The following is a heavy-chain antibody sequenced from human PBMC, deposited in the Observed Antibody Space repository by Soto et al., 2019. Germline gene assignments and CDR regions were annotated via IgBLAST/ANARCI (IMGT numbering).Heavy chain of an antibody. Sequence: QITLKESGPTLVKPTQTLTLTCTFSGFSLSTSGVGVGWIRQPPGKALEWLALIYWDDDKRYSPSLKSRLTITKDTSKNQVVLTMTNMDPVDTATYYCAHTLASPLWFGELSLSPVGYYYYYMDVWGKGTTVTVSS. CDR1: GFSLSTSGVG. V-gene: IGHV2-5*02. J-gene: IGHJ6*03. CDR2: IYWDDDK. D-gene: IGHD3-10*01. CDR3: AHTLASPLWFGELSLSPVGYYYYYMDV.